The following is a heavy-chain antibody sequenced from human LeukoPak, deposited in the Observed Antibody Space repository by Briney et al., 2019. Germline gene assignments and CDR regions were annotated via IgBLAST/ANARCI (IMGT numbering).Heavy chain of an antibody. D-gene: IGHD4-17*01. CDR1: GYTFTSYA. V-gene: IGHV1-3*01. J-gene: IGHJ4*02. CDR2: INAGNGNT. Sequence: ASLNVSCRASGYTFTSYAMHWVRQAPGQSLEWMGWINAGNGNTKYSQQFQGRVTITRDTSASTAYMELSSLRCEDTAVYYCARGRDDYGDPLDYWGQGTLVTVSS. CDR3: ARGRDDYGDPLDY.